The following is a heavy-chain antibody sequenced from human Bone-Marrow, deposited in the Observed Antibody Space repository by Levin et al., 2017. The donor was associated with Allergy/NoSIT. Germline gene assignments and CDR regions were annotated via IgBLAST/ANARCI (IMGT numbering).Heavy chain of an antibody. V-gene: IGHV1-2*02. CDR2: INPYNGGT. CDR3: AGSLRGNSYM. Sequence: GESLKISCKTSGYTFTDYFIHWVRQAPGQGLEWMGWINPYNGGTNYLQRFQDRVTMTSDTSISTAYMELSRLTSDDTAVYFCAGSLRGNSYMWGQGTTIIVSS. CDR1: GYTFTDYF. J-gene: IGHJ6*02. D-gene: IGHD5-18*01.